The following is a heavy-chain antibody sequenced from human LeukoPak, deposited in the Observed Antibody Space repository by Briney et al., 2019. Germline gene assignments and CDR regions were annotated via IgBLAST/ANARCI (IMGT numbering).Heavy chain of an antibody. CDR1: GFTFSSYW. Sequence: GGSLRLSCAASGFTFSSYWMHWVRQAPGKGLEWVSSISSSSSYIYYADSVKGRFTISRDNAKNSLYLQMNSLRAEDTAVYYCARAKMVRLVGAFDIWGQGTMVTVSS. J-gene: IGHJ3*02. CDR3: ARAKMVRLVGAFDI. CDR2: ISSSSSYI. V-gene: IGHV3-21*04. D-gene: IGHD3-10*01.